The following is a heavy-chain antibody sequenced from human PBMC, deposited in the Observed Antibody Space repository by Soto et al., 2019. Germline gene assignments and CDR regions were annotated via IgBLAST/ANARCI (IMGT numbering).Heavy chain of an antibody. V-gene: IGHV3-33*08. CDR3: ARYNCEQLVLCGMDV. CDR1: GFTFSSYA. D-gene: IGHD6-6*01. J-gene: IGHJ6*02. CDR2: IWYDGSNK. Sequence: QVQLVESGGGVVQPGRSLRLSCAASGFTFSSYAMHWVRQAPGKGLEWVAVIWYDGSNKYYADSVKGRFTISRDNSKNTLYLQMNSLRAEDTAVYYCARYNCEQLVLCGMDVWGQGTTVTVSS.